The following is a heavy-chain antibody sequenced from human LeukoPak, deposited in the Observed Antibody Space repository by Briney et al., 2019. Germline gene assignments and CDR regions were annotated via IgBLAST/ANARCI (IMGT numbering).Heavy chain of an antibody. J-gene: IGHJ4*02. CDR2: IYHSGST. CDR3: ARGNIAAAGRFDY. CDR1: GGSISSGYY. V-gene: IGHV4-38-2*02. Sequence: SETLSLTCTVSGGSISSGYYWGWIRQPPGKGLEWIGSIYHSGSTYYNPSLKSRVTISVDTSKNQFSLKLSSVTAADTAVYYCARGNIAAAGRFDYWGQGTLVTVSS. D-gene: IGHD6-13*01.